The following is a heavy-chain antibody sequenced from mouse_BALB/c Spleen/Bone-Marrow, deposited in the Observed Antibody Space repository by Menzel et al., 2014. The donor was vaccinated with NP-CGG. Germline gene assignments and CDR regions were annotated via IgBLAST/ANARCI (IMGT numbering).Heavy chain of an antibody. CDR3: ARHAYYDQTEVSFVY. CDR2: ISGGGSYT. D-gene: IGHD2-4*01. V-gene: IGHV5-9-2*01. J-gene: IGHJ3*01. CDR1: GFSFXGYG. Sequence: EVQGVESGGGLVKSGGSLKLSCAASGFSFXGYGMSWVRQTPEKRLEWVATISGGGSYTFYPDSVKGRFTISRDNAKNNLYLQLSSLRSEDTALYYCARHAYYDQTEVSFVYWGQGTLVTVSA.